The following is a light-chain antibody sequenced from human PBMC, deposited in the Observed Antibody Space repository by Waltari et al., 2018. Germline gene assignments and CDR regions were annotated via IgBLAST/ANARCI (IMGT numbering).Light chain of an antibody. CDR3: SSYASSK. CDR2: DVV. Sequence: QSALTQPASVSGSPGQTITISCTGTSSDIGGHNYVSWYQQHPGKAPKLMIYDVVKWPSGVSNRFSGSKSGNTASLTISGLQAEDDAIYYCSSYASSKFGGGTKLTVL. CDR1: SSDIGGHNY. V-gene: IGLV2-14*01. J-gene: IGLJ2*01.